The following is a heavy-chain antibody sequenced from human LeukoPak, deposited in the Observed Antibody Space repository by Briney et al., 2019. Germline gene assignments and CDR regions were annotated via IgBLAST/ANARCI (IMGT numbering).Heavy chain of an antibody. J-gene: IGHJ3*02. Sequence: ASVKVSCTASGYSFTTYGVSWVRQAPGQGLEWMGWISPYNGNTKYAQKVQGRITMPTDTSTSTAYMELRSLRSDDTAVYYCATPLSNGVFDMWGRGTMVTVSS. CDR1: GYSFTTYG. CDR2: ISPYNGNT. V-gene: IGHV1-18*01. D-gene: IGHD2-8*01. CDR3: ATPLSNGVFDM.